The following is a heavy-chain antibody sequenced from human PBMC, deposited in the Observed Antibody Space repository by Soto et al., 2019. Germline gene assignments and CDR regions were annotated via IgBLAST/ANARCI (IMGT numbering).Heavy chain of an antibody. D-gene: IGHD2-2*01. CDR2: ISWNSGSI. V-gene: IGHV3-9*01. J-gene: IGHJ5*02. CDR3: AKDKYQLLLGWFDP. Sequence: EVQLVESGGGLVQPGRSLRLSCAASGFTFDDYAMHWVRQAPGKGLEWVSGISWNSGSIGYADSVKGRLTISRDNAKNSLYLQMNSLRAEDTALYYCAKDKYQLLLGWFDPWGQGTLVTVSS. CDR1: GFTFDDYA.